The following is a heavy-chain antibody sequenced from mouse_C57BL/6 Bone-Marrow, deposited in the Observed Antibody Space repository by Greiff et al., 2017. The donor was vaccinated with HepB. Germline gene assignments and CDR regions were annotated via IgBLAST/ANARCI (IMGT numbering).Heavy chain of an antibody. J-gene: IGHJ2*01. CDR2: IYPGDGDT. Sequence: QVQLKESGAELVKPGASVKISCKASGYAFSSYWMNWVKQRPGKGLEWIGQIYPGDGDTNYNGKFKGKATLTADKSSSTAYMQLSSLTSEDSAVYFCASSGPYYFDYWGQGTTLTVSS. CDR1: GYAFSSYW. V-gene: IGHV1-80*01. D-gene: IGHD4-1*01. CDR3: ASSGPYYFDY.